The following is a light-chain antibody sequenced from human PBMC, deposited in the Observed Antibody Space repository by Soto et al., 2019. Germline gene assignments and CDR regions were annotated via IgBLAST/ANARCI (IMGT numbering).Light chain of an antibody. CDR1: NSDVGGYNY. CDR2: EVS. J-gene: IGLJ1*01. CDR3: ISYTSSSTLDV. Sequence: QSALTQPASVSGSPGQSITISCTGTNSDVGGYNYVSWYQQHPGKAPKLMIYEVSTRPSGVSNRFSGSKPGNTASLTISGLQAEDEADYYCISYTSSSTLDVFGTGTKVTVL. V-gene: IGLV2-14*01.